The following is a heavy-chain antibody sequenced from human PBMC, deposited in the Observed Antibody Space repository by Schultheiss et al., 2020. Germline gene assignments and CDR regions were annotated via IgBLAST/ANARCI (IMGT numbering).Heavy chain of an antibody. CDR1: GGSISSSSYY. D-gene: IGHD3-10*01. CDR2: IYYSGST. J-gene: IGHJ6*03. V-gene: IGHV4-31*03. Sequence: SETLSLTCTVSGGSISSSSYYWGWIRQHPGKGLEWIGYIYYSGSTYYNPSLKSRVTISVDTSKNQFSLKLSSVTAADTAVYYCARGPVTMVRGITYYMDVWGKGTTVTVYS. CDR3: ARGPVTMVRGITYYMDV.